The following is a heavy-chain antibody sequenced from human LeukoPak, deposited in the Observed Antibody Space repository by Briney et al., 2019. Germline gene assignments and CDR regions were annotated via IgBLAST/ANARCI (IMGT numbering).Heavy chain of an antibody. D-gene: IGHD5-18*01. CDR3: ARDPDGYRQGHHFDY. Sequence: RGSLRLSCAASGFTVSGKYMSWVRQAPGKGLEWVSLIYSGGSTYYADTVRGRFTISRDNSKNTLYLQMNSLKAEDTAVYYCARDPDGYRQGHHFDYWGQGTVVTVSS. J-gene: IGHJ4*02. V-gene: IGHV3-66*01. CDR1: GFTVSGKY. CDR2: IYSGGST.